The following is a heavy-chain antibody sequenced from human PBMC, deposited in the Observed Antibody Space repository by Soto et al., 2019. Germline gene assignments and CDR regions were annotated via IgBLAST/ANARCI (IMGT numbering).Heavy chain of an antibody. CDR1: GFSLSNARMG. Sequence: SGPTLVNPPETLTLTCIVSGFSLSNARMGVSWIRQPPGKALEWLAHILSNDEKSYSRSLYSRLTISRDTSKSKVALTMTNMDPVDTSTYYCARINDYVWVSYPLDHWGQGTLVTVSS. CDR2: ILSNDEK. V-gene: IGHV2-26*01. J-gene: IGHJ5*02. D-gene: IGHD3-16*02. CDR3: ARINDYVWVSYPLDH.